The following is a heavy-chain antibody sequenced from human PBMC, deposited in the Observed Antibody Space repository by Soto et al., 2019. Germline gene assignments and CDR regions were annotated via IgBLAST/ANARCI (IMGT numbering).Heavy chain of an antibody. CDR3: AKAGPNSQGRNYFDY. D-gene: IGHD1-26*01. Sequence: EVQLLESGGGLVQPGGSLRLSCAASGFTFSSYAMSWVRQAPGKGLEWVSAISDSGGSTYYADSVRGRFSISRDNSKNTLHLQMNSLRAEDTALYYCAKAGPNSQGRNYFDYGGQGTLVTVSS. J-gene: IGHJ4*02. V-gene: IGHV3-23*01. CDR2: ISDSGGST. CDR1: GFTFSSYA.